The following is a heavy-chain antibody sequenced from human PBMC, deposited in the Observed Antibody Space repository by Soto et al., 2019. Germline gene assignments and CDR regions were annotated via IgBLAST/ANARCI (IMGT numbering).Heavy chain of an antibody. Sequence: SETLSLTCTVSGGSISSGGYYWSWIRQHPGKGLEWIGYIYYSGITDYNPSLKSRVTISVDTSKGQFSLKLSSVTAADTAVYYCARGGGVYYFDYWGQGTLVTVSS. CDR1: GGSISSGGYY. J-gene: IGHJ4*02. V-gene: IGHV4-61*08. CDR2: IYYSGIT. CDR3: ARGGGVYYFDY. D-gene: IGHD2-8*02.